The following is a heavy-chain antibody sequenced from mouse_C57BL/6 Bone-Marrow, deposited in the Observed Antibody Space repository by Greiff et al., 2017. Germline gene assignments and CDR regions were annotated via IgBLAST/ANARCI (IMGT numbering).Heavy chain of an antibody. CDR2: IFPGSGST. CDR1: GYTFTDYY. J-gene: IGHJ1*03. CDR3: ARSFYYSNYEYFDV. Sequence: VQVVESGPELVKPGASVKISCKASGYTFTDYYINWVKQRPGQGLEWIGWIFPGSGSTYYNEKFKGKATLTVDKSSSTAYMLLSSLTSEDSAVYFCARSFYYSNYEYFDVWGTGTTVTVSS. V-gene: IGHV1-75*01. D-gene: IGHD2-5*01.